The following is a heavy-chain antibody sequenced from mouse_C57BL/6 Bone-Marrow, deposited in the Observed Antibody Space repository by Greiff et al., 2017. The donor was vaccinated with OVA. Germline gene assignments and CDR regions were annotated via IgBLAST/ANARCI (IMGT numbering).Heavy chain of an antibody. V-gene: IGHV2-2*01. D-gene: IGHD1-2*01. CDR3: AIYCLHYHDEDWYFDV. J-gene: IGHJ1*03. CDR1: GFSLTSYG. Sequence: QVQLKESGPGLVQPSQSLSITCTASGFSLTSYGVHWVRQSPGKGLEWLGAIWSGGSTDYTAAFISRLSISTDNSKSQVFFKMNSLQADDTAIYYCAIYCLHYHDEDWYFDVWGTGTTVTVSS. CDR2: IWSGGST.